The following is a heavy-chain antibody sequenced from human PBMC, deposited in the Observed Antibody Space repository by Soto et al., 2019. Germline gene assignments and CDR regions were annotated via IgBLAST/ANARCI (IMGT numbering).Heavy chain of an antibody. J-gene: IGHJ6*02. D-gene: IGHD2-15*01. V-gene: IGHV1-18*01. CDR1: GYTFISYG. CDR2: ISVYNGNT. CDR3: ARGQGEYCSGGSCYANYYYNGMDV. Sequence: GASVKVSCKASGYTFISYGISWVRQAPGQGLEWMGGISVYNGNTNDAQKVQGRVTMTTDTSTSTAYMELRSLRSDDTAVYYCARGQGEYCSGGSCYANYYYNGMDVWGQGTTVTSP.